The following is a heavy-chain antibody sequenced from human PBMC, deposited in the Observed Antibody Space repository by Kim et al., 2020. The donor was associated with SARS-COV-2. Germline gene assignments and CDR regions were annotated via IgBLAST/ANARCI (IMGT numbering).Heavy chain of an antibody. D-gene: IGHD3-16*01. CDR2: INHSGST. CDR3: ARGVVRAKTTLFDY. J-gene: IGHJ4*02. CDR1: GGSFSGYY. Sequence: SETLSLTCAVYGGSFSGYYWSWIRQPPGKGLEWIGEINHSGSTNYNPSLKSRVTISVDTSKNQFSLKLSSVTAADTAVYYCARGVVRAKTTLFDYWGQGTLVTVSS. V-gene: IGHV4-34*01.